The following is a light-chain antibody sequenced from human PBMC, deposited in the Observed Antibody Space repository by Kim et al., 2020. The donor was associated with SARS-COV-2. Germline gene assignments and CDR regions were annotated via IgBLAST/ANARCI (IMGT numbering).Light chain of an antibody. CDR3: NSRDSNDNVV. CDR1: SRRSYY. CDR2: GKN. Sequence: VALGQTVRITCQGDSRRSYYASWYQQKPGQAPVLVFYGKNNRPSGIPDRFSGSYSGNTASLTITAAQAEDEADYYCNSRDSNDNVVFGGGTQLTVL. J-gene: IGLJ2*01. V-gene: IGLV3-19*01.